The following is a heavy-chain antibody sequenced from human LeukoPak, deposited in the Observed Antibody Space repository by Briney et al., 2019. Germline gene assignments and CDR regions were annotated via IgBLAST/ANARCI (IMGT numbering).Heavy chain of an antibody. CDR2: IYHSGST. J-gene: IGHJ6*04. V-gene: IGHV4-4*02. D-gene: IGHD3-9*01. Sequence: SETLSLTCAVSGGSISSSNWWSWVRQPPGKGLEWIGEIYHSGSTNYNPSLKSRVTISVDKSKNQFSLKLSSVTAADTAVYYCASDILTGYSYYYYYGMDVWGKGTTVTVSS. CDR3: ASDILTGYSYYYYYGMDV. CDR1: GGSISSSNW.